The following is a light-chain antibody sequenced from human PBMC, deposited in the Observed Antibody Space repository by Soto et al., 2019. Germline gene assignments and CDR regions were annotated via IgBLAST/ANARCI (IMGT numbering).Light chain of an antibody. J-gene: IGLJ2*01. CDR3: SSYISSSTFVV. V-gene: IGLV2-8*01. Sequence: QSVLTQPPSASGSPGQSVTISCTGTSSDVGGYNYVSWYQQHPGKAPKLMIYEVSKRPSGVPDRFSGSKSGNTASLTISGLQAEDEADYYCSSYISSSTFVVFGGGTKLTVL. CDR1: SSDVGGYNY. CDR2: EVS.